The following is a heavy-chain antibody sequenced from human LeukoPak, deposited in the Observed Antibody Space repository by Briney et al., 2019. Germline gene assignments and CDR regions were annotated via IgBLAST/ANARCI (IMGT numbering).Heavy chain of an antibody. V-gene: IGHV4-59*08. J-gene: IGHJ4*02. CDR1: GDSIRSDY. Sequence: SETLSLTCKVSGDSIRSDYWSWVRQPPGKGLEWMGNINYGGSTNYNPSLKGRATILVDTSKNQISLRLTSVTATDTAVYYCARLDCSADTCYNYWGQGTLVTVSS. D-gene: IGHD2-15*01. CDR3: ARLDCSADTCYNY. CDR2: INYGGST.